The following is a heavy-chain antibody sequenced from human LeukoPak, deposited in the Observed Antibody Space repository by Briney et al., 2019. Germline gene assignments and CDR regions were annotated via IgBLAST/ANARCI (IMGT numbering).Heavy chain of an antibody. V-gene: IGHV1-2*06. J-gene: IGHJ6*02. D-gene: IGHD2-2*01. CDR3: ARENIVVVPAARPYYYGMDA. CDR1: GYTFTGYY. Sequence: ASVKVSCKASGYTFTGYYMHWVRQAPGQGLEWMGRINPNSGGTNYAQKFQGRVTMTRDTSISTAYMELSRLRSDDTAVYYCARENIVVVPAARPYYYGMDAWGQGTTVTVSS. CDR2: INPNSGGT.